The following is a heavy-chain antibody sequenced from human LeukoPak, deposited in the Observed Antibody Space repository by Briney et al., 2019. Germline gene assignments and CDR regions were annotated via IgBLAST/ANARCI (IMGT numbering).Heavy chain of an antibody. CDR2: ISGSGGST. Sequence: QSGGSLRLSCAASGFTFSSYGMSWVRLAPGKGLEWVSAISGSGGSTYYADSVKGRFTISRDNSKNTLYLQMNSLRAEDTAVYYCAKDREIYGSGRGDLWFDPWGQGTLVTVSS. CDR3: AKDREIYGSGRGDLWFDP. V-gene: IGHV3-23*01. D-gene: IGHD3-10*01. J-gene: IGHJ5*02. CDR1: GFTFSSYG.